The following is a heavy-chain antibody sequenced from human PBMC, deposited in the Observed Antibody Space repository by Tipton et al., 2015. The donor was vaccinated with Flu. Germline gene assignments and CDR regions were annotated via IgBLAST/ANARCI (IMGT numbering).Heavy chain of an antibody. CDR1: GYTFTNFG. CDR2: ISGYNGDT. D-gene: IGHD1-26*01. Sequence: QLVQSGDEVKKPGASVKVSCKASGYTFTNFGITWVRQAPGQGLEWMGWISGYNGDTNYAEKLQGRVTMTTDASTHTAYMELRSLKSDDTAMYYCARDRGSYNIHLEYHYYYGMDVWGQGTTVTVSS. CDR3: ARDRGSYNIHLEYHYYYGMDV. J-gene: IGHJ6*02. V-gene: IGHV1-18*01.